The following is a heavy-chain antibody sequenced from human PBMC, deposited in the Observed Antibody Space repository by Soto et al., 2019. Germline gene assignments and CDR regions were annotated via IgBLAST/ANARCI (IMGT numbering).Heavy chain of an antibody. V-gene: IGHV1-8*01. J-gene: IGHJ6*03. CDR1: GYTFTNFD. Sequence: QAQLEQSGSEVREPGASVKVSCKASGYTFTNFDVIWVRQATGQGLEWMGWMNPKSGNTGFEQQFQDRVTVTTDISTATAYLEVRGLRSEDTAVYYCARGGYCTRGVSSGAGQSYYYMDVWGKGTAIIVSS. CDR2: MNPKSGNT. CDR3: ARGGYCTRGVSSGAGQSYYYMDV. D-gene: IGHD2-8*02.